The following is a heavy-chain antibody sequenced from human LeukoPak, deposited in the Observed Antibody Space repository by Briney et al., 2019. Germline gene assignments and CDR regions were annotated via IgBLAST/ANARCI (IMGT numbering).Heavy chain of an antibody. Sequence: PGGSLRLSCAASGFTFSSYGMHWVRQAPGKGLEWVAFIRYDGSNKYYADSVKGRFTISRDNSKNTLYLQMNSLRAEDTAVYYCAKDGDRLAAPPHYYYYYMDVWGKGTTVTVSS. J-gene: IGHJ6*03. CDR1: GFTFSSYG. V-gene: IGHV3-30*02. D-gene: IGHD3-10*01. CDR3: AKDGDRLAAPPHYYYYYMDV. CDR2: IRYDGSNK.